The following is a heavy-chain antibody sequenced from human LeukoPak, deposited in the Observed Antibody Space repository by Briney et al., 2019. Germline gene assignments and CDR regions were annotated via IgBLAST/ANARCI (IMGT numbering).Heavy chain of an antibody. D-gene: IGHD5-12*01. J-gene: IGHJ4*02. Sequence: PSETLSLTCTVSGGSISSSSYYWGWIRQPPGKGLEWIGSIYYSGGTYFNPSLRSRVTISVDTSKNHFSLKLSSVTAADTAVYYCARHPYSGYEDYWGQGTLVTVSS. CDR2: IYYSGGT. V-gene: IGHV4-39*01. CDR3: ARHPYSGYEDY. CDR1: GGSISSSSYY.